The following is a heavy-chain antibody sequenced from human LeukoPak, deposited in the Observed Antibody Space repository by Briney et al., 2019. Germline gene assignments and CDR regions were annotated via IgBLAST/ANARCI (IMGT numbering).Heavy chain of an antibody. CDR1: GYTFTGYY. CDR3: ASGILGVGSGPRDYTDV. CDR2: INPNSGGT. V-gene: IGHV1-2*02. Sequence: GASVKVSCKASGYTFTGYYMHWVRQAPGQGLEWMGWINPNSGGTNYAQKFQGRVTMTRDTSISTAYMELSRLRSDDTAVYYCASGILGVGSGPRDYTDVWGKGTTVTVSS. D-gene: IGHD3-16*01. J-gene: IGHJ6*03.